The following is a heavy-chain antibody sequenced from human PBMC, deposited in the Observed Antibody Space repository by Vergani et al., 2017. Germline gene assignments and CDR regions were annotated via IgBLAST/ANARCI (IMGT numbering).Heavy chain of an antibody. V-gene: IGHV1-18*01. CDR3: ARDSQNYYYDSSGYPGPFDY. Sequence: QVQLVQSGAEVKKPGASVKVSCKASGYTFTSYGISWVRQAPGQGLEWMGWISAYNGNTNYAQKLQGRVTMTTDTSTSTAYMELRSLRSDDTAVYYCARDSQNYYYDSSGYPGPFDYWGQGTLVTVSS. CDR1: GYTFTSYG. D-gene: IGHD3-22*01. CDR2: ISAYNGNT. J-gene: IGHJ4*02.